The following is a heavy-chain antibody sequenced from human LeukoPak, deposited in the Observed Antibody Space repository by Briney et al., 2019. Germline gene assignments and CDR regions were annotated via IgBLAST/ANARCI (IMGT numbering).Heavy chain of an antibody. CDR1: GFTFSSYS. Sequence: GGSLRLSCAASGFTFSSYSVNWVRQAPGRGLEWVSSISSSTSYIYYADSVKGRFTLSRDNAKNSLYLQMNSLRAEDTAVYYCATYYEMNWGQGTLVTVSS. CDR3: ATYYEMN. D-gene: IGHD3-3*01. CDR2: ISSSTSYI. V-gene: IGHV3-21*01. J-gene: IGHJ4*02.